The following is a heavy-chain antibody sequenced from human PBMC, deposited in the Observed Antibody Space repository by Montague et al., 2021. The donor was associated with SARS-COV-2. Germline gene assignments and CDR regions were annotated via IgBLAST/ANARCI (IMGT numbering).Heavy chain of an antibody. V-gene: IGHV3-30*04. CDR2: ISNDGSNK. D-gene: IGHD1-26*01. Sequence: FLRLSCAASGFYFSYAIHWGRQAPGKGLEWVALISNDGSNKHYADSVKGRFTISRDNSKSTLYLQMNSLRTEDTAVYYCARESGSFHDGGYFDYWGQGSLVTVSS. CDR3: ARESGSFHDGGYFDY. CDR1: GFYFSYA. J-gene: IGHJ4*02.